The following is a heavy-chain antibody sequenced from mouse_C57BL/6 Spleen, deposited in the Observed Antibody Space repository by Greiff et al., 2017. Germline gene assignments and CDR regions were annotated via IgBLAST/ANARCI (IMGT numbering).Heavy chain of an antibody. D-gene: IGHD2-4*01. J-gene: IGHJ4*01. CDR2: IWRGGST. V-gene: IGHV2-5*01. CDR3: AKSVIYYDSYAMDY. Sequence: VQLQQSGPGLVQPSQSLSITCTVSGFSLTSYGVHWVRQSPGKGLEWLGVIWRGGSTDYNAAFMSRLSITKDNSKSQVFFKMNSLQADDTAIYYCAKSVIYYDSYAMDYWGQGTSATVSS. CDR1: GFSLTSYG.